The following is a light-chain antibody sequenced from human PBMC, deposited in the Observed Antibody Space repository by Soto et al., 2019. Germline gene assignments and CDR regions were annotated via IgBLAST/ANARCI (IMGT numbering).Light chain of an antibody. CDR1: QGIRNY. J-gene: IGKJ1*01. CDR3: QQYDIYPRT. CDR2: ATF. V-gene: IGKV1-16*02. Sequence: DIQMTQSPSSVSASVGDRVTITCRASQGIRNYLAGFQQKPGKAPKSLIYATFRLQSGVPSKFSGSGSGTDFNLTISSLQPEDFATYYCQQYDIYPRTFGQGTKVEIK.